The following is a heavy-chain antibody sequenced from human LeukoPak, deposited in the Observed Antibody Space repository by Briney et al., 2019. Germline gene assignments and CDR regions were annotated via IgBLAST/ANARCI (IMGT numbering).Heavy chain of an antibody. V-gene: IGHV4-59*08. J-gene: IGHJ4*02. D-gene: IGHD3-10*01. CDR2: IYYSGST. Sequence: KASETLSLTCTVSGGSTSSYYWNWIRQPPGKGLEWIGYIYYSGSTNYNPSLKSRVTISVDTSKNQFSLKLSSVTAADTAVYYCARSSSFDYWGQGTLVTVSS. CDR3: ARSSSFDY. CDR1: GGSTSSYY.